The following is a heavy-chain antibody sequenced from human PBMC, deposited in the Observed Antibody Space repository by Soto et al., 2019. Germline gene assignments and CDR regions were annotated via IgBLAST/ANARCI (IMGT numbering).Heavy chain of an antibody. Sequence: PGGSLRLSCAASGFTFSSYGMHWVRQAPGKGLEWVAVISYDGSNKYYADSVKGRFTISRDNSKNTLYLQMNSLRAEDTAVYYCAKDLIDTAMDKTYYYYYGMDVWGQGTMVTVSS. CDR2: ISYDGSNK. CDR3: AKDLIDTAMDKTYYYYYGMDV. CDR1: GFTFSSYG. D-gene: IGHD5-18*01. J-gene: IGHJ6*02. V-gene: IGHV3-30*18.